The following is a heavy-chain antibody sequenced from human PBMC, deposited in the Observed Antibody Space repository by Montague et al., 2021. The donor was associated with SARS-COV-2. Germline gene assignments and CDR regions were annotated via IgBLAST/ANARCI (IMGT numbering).Heavy chain of an antibody. J-gene: IGHJ3*01. D-gene: IGHD1-1*01. V-gene: IGHV3-7*03. CDR2: IKLDGSEK. CDR1: GYTLYGNW. Sequence: SLRLSCAVSGYTLYGNWMSWVRQAPGKGLEWVANIKLDGSEKYYVDSVKDRFTISGDNANNSLFLQMDNLRADDTAVYYCATGFGSDVWGQGTMVTVSS. CDR3: ATGFGSDV.